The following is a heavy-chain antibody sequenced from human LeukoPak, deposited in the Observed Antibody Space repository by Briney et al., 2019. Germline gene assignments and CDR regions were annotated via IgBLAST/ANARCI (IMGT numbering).Heavy chain of an antibody. V-gene: IGHV3-74*01. J-gene: IGHJ6*02. CDR1: GFTFSSYW. CDR3: ARDRQYVMDG. CDR2: INSDGITT. Sequence: GGSLRLSCAASGFTFSSYWMHWVRQAPGTGLVWVSRINSDGITTSYADSVKGRFTISRDNAKNTLYLQMNSLRAEDTAVYYCARDRQYVMDGWGQGTTVTVSS.